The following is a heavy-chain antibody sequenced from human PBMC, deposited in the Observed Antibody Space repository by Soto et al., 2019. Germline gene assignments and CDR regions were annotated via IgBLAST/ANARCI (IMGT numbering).Heavy chain of an antibody. CDR2: IWYDGSNK. CDR3: ARWGDNQRLDS. CDR1: GFTFRSHG. Sequence: QVQLVQSGGGVVQPGGSLRLSCEATGFTFRSHGMHWVRQAPGKGLEWVAVIWYDGSNKYYAESVKGRLTISRDNSKNTLYLQMNSLRVEDTAVCYCARWGDNQRLDSWGQGTLVAVSS. J-gene: IGHJ4*02. V-gene: IGHV3-33*01. D-gene: IGHD3-16*01.